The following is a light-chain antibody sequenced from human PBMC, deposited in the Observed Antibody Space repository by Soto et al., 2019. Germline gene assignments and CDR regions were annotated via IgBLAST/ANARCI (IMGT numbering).Light chain of an antibody. CDR2: DAS. J-gene: IGKJ1*01. CDR1: QSISSY. V-gene: IGKV1-39*01. Sequence: DIQMTQSPSSLSASVGDRVTITCRASQSISSYLNWYQQKPGKAPKVLIYDASSLQSGVPSRFSGSGSGTDFTLTISSLQPEDFATYYCQQSYTTPPWTFXQGTKVDIK. CDR3: QQSYTTPPWT.